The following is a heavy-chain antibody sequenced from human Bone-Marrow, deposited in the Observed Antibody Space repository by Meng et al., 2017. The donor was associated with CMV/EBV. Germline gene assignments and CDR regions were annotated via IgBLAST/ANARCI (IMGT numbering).Heavy chain of an antibody. CDR3: ARDGGCSSTSCFQRHYYYYYGMDV. V-gene: IGHV1-8*01. J-gene: IGHJ6*02. D-gene: IGHD2-2*01. CDR1: GYTFTSYD. CDR2: MNPNSGNT. Sequence: ASVKVSCKASGYTFTSYDINWVRQATGQGLEWMGWMNPNSGNTGYAQKFQGRVTMTRDTSISTAYMELSRLRSDDTAVYYCARDGGCSSTSCFQRHYYYYYGMDVWGQGTTVTVSS.